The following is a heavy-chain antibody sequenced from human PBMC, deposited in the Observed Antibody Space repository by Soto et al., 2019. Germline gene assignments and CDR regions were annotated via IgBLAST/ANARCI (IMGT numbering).Heavy chain of an antibody. CDR1: GYTFTGYY. CDR2: INPNSGGK. J-gene: IGHJ6*02. CDR3: ALSSGWYYYYYGMDV. D-gene: IGHD6-19*01. Sequence: ASVKVSCKASGYTFTGYYMHWVRQAPGQGLEWMGWINPNSGGKNYAQKFQGWVTMTRDTSISTAYMELSRLRSDDTAVYYCALSSGWYYYYYGMDVWGQGTTVTVSS. V-gene: IGHV1-2*04.